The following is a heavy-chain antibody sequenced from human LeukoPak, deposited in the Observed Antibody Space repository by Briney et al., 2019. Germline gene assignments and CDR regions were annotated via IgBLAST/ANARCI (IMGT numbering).Heavy chain of an antibody. J-gene: IGHJ3*02. Sequence: SETLSLTCTVSGGSISSGSYYWSWIRQPAGKGLEWIGRIYTSGSTNYNPSLKSRVTISVDTSKNQFSLKLSSVTAADTAVYYCAKSWNYYDSSGDDALDIWGQGTMVTVSS. CDR1: GGSISSGSYY. CDR2: IYTSGST. D-gene: IGHD3-22*01. CDR3: AKSWNYYDSSGDDALDI. V-gene: IGHV4-61*02.